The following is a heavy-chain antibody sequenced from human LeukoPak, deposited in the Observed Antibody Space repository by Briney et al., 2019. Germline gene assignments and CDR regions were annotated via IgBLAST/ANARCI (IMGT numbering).Heavy chain of an antibody. CDR3: ARGGSYLSAFDI. D-gene: IGHD1-26*01. CDR1: EFIVSINY. V-gene: IGHV3-53*01. CDR2: IYSGGST. J-gene: IGHJ3*02. Sequence: GGSLRLSCAASEFIVSINYMSWVRRAPGKGLEWVSIIYSGGSTFYADSVRGRFTISRDNSKNTLYLQMNSLRAEDTAVYYCARGGSYLSAFDIWGQGTMVTVSS.